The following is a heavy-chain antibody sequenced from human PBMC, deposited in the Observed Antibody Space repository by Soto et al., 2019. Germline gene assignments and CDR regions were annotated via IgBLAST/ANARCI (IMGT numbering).Heavy chain of an antibody. CDR1: GFTFSSYA. D-gene: IGHD2-15*01. J-gene: IGHJ3*02. Sequence: PGGSLRLSCAASGFTFSSYAMSWVRQAPGKGLEWDSAISGSGGSTYYADSVKGRFTISRDNSKNTLYLQMNSLRAEDTAVYYCATIFVVVVAATPVDAFDIWGQGTMVTVSS. V-gene: IGHV3-23*01. CDR2: ISGSGGST. CDR3: ATIFVVVVAATPVDAFDI.